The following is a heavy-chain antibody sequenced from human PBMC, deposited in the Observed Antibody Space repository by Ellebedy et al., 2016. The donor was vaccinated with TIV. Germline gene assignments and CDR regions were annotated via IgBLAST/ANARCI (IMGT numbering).Heavy chain of an antibody. CDR3: ARVKQILAQGQTYGLDV. V-gene: IGHV1-2*02. CDR1: GGTFSSYA. CDR2: INPSSGAT. Sequence: AASVKVSCKASGGTFSSYAISWVRQAPGQGLEWMGWINPSSGATNYAQKFQGRVSVARDTSITTAYMELSRLTSDDTAMYYCARVKQILAQGQTYGLDVWGRGTTVTVSS. D-gene: IGHD3-3*02. J-gene: IGHJ6*02.